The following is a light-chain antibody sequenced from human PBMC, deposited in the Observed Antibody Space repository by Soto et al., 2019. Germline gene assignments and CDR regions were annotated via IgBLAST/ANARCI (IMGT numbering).Light chain of an antibody. CDR1: QDINIW. CDR2: KAS. V-gene: IGKV1-5*03. Sequence: DIQMTQSPSTLPASVGDRVTITCRASQDINIWLAWYQQKPGKAPKLLIYKASTLERGVPSRFIGSGSGTDFTLAISSLQPDDFATYYCQQYSSDSNTFGQGTRLDIK. J-gene: IGKJ2*01. CDR3: QQYSSDSNT.